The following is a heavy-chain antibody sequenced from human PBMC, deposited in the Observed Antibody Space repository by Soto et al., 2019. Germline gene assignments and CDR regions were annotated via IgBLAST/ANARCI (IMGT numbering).Heavy chain of an antibody. D-gene: IGHD3-22*01. J-gene: IGHJ4*02. Sequence: QVQLGQSGAEVKKPGSSVKVSCQASGYTFTSYGISGVRQAPGQGLEWMGWISAYNGNTNYAQKLQGRVTMTTDTATSTAYMELRTLISDDSAVYYCARNLHNSSGYYGYWGQGTLVTGSS. CDR1: GYTFTSYG. CDR2: ISAYNGNT. CDR3: ARNLHNSSGYYGY. V-gene: IGHV1-18*01.